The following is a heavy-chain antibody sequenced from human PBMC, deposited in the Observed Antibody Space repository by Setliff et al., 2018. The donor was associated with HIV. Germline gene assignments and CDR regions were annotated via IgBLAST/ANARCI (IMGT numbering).Heavy chain of an antibody. D-gene: IGHD1-26*01. CDR2: IYTSGST. Sequence: LSLTCTVSGGSVSSGSYYWSWIRQPAGKGLEWIGHIYTSGSTNYNPSLKSRVTISVDTSKNQFSLKLSSVTAADTAVYYCARDLKGGGYYFDYWGQGMLVTVSS. V-gene: IGHV4-61*09. CDR1: GGSVSSGSYY. CDR3: ARDLKGGGYYFDY. J-gene: IGHJ4*01.